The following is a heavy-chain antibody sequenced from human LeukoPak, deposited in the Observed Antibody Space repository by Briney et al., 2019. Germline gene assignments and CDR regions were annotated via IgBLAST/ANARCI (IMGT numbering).Heavy chain of an antibody. D-gene: IGHD1-26*01. CDR1: GYSFTTYW. CDR2: IYPGDSDA. J-gene: IGHJ4*02. CDR3: ARQGGSFLSNFDY. Sequence: GESLKISCKGSGYSFTTYWIGWVHQMPGKDLEWMGIIYPGDSDARYSPSFQGQVTISADKSISTAHLQSSSLKASDTAMYYCARQGGSFLSNFDYWGQGTLVTVSS. V-gene: IGHV5-51*07.